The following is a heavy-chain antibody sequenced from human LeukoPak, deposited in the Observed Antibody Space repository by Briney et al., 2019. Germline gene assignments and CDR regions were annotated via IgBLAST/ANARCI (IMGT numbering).Heavy chain of an antibody. CDR1: GFTVSSNY. CDR3: AKDANWGLDP. J-gene: IGHJ5*02. Sequence: GGSLRLSCAASGFTVSSNYMSWVRQAPGKGLEWVAVISYDGSNKYYADSVKGRFTISRDNSKNTLYLQMNSLRAEDTAVYYCAKDANWGLDPWGQGTLVTVSS. V-gene: IGHV3-30*18. D-gene: IGHD7-27*01. CDR2: ISYDGSNK.